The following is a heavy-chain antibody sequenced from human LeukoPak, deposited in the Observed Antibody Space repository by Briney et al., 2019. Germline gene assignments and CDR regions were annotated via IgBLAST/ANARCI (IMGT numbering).Heavy chain of an antibody. V-gene: IGHV3-23*01. Sequence: GGSLRLSCAASGFTFSSYAMSWVRQAPGKGLEWVSSISGSGASTYYADSVQGRFTISRDNSKNTLYQQMNSLRAEDTAVYYCAKVGTTVTTYYYYYMDVWGKGTTVTVSS. D-gene: IGHD4-17*01. CDR3: AKVGTTVTTYYYYYMDV. CDR2: ISGSGAST. J-gene: IGHJ6*03. CDR1: GFTFSSYA.